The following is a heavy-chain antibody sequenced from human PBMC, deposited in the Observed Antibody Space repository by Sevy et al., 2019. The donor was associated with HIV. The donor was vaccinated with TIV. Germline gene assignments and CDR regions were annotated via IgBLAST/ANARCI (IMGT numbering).Heavy chain of an antibody. CDR3: AKDLEPKSPAGTGYWFDP. V-gene: IGHV3-23*01. J-gene: IGHJ5*02. Sequence: GGSLRLSCAASGFTFSSYAMSWVRQAPGKGLEWVSAISGSGGSTNYADSVKGRFTISRDNSKNTLYLQMNSLRAEDTDVYYCAKDLEPKSPAGTGYWFDPWGQGTLVTVSS. CDR2: ISGSGGST. CDR1: GFTFSSYA. D-gene: IGHD6-19*01.